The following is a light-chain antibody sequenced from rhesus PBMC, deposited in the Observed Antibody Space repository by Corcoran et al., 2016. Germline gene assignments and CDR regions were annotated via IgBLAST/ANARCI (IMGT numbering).Light chain of an antibody. Sequence: QVILTQSPATLSLSPGERATLSCRASQSVSSYLAWYQQKPGQAPRLLIYGASSRATGIQDRFSGSGYGTDLTLTISSLEPEDVGVYHCYQHSSGYSFGQGTKVEIK. CDR2: GAS. CDR1: QSVSSY. J-gene: IGKJ2*01. CDR3: YQHSSGYS. V-gene: IGKV3-10*01.